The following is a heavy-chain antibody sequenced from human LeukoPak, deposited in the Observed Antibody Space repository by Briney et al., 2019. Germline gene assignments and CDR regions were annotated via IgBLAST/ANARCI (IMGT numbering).Heavy chain of an antibody. V-gene: IGHV3-23*01. CDR3: GNNFHWFLIPPPFDY. Sequence: PGGSLRLSCAASGFTFSSYAMSWVRQAPGKGLEWVSAISGIGGSTYYADSVKGRFTISRDNSKNTLYLQMNSLRGEEQGVYYCGNNFHWFLIPPPFDYWGQGTLVTVSS. CDR2: ISGIGGST. CDR1: GFTFSSYA. D-gene: IGHD3-9*01. J-gene: IGHJ4*02.